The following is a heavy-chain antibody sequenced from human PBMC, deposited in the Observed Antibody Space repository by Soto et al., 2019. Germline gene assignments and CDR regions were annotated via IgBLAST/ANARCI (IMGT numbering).Heavy chain of an antibody. D-gene: IGHD2-15*01. CDR3: TTGDIVVVVAATNDY. J-gene: IGHJ4*02. CDR1: SVSNAW. Sequence: SVSNAWMNWVRQAPGKGLEWVGRIKSKTDGGTTDYAAPVKGRFTISRDDSKNTLYLQMNSLKTEDTAVYYCTTGDIVVVVAATNDYWGQGTLVTGSS. CDR2: IKSKTDGGTT. V-gene: IGHV3-15*07.